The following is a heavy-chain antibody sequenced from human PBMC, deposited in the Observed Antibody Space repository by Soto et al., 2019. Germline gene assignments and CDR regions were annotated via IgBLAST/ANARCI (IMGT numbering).Heavy chain of an antibody. V-gene: IGHV4-39*01. CDR1: GYSISSSSYY. CDR2: IYYSGST. D-gene: IGHD4-17*01. J-gene: IGHJ4*02. CDR3: ARINTVASFFDY. Sequence: PSETMALTCTVSGYSISSSSYYWGWIRQPPGKGLEWIGSIYYSGSTYYNPSLKSRVTISVNTSKTQFSLKLISVTAADTAVHYGARINTVASFFDYWGKGTRVPASS.